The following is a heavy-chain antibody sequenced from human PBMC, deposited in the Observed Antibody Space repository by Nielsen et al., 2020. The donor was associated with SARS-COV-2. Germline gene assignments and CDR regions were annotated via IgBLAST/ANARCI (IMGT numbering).Heavy chain of an antibody. CDR2: IYYSGST. CDR3: ARGVLRYFDWLVSDAFDI. J-gene: IGHJ3*02. CDR1: GGSISSGDYY. V-gene: IGHV4-30-4*02. D-gene: IGHD3-9*01. Sequence: SETLSLTCTVSGGSISSGDYYWSWIRQPPGKGLEWIGYIYYSGSTYYNPSLKSRVTISVDTSKNQFSLKLSSVTAADTAVYYCARGVLRYFDWLVSDAFDIWGQGTMVTVSS.